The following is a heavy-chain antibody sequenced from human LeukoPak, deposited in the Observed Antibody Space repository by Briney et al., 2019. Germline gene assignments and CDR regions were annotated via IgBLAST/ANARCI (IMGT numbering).Heavy chain of an antibody. D-gene: IGHD1-1*01. CDR3: ARVVPSTGAFYAFDI. Sequence: GGSLRLSCAASGFTVSSNYMSWVRQAPGKGLEWVSVIYSGGSTYYADSVKGRFTISRDNSKNTLYLQMNSLRAEDTAVYYCARVVPSTGAFYAFDIWGQGTMVTVSS. CDR1: GFTVSSNY. V-gene: IGHV3-66*01. CDR2: IYSGGST. J-gene: IGHJ3*02.